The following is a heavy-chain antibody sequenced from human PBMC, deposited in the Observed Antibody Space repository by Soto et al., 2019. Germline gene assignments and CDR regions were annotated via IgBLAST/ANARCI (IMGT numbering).Heavy chain of an antibody. D-gene: IGHD3-10*01. CDR1: GFTFSNSG. V-gene: IGHV3-30*03. CDR2: ISYDGSNK. J-gene: IGHJ4*02. CDR3: ARAQYVGVGGFDY. Sequence: QVQLVESGGGVVQPGRSLRLSCAASGFTFSNSGMYWVRQAPGKGLEWVAVISYDGSNKYYADSVKGRFTISRDNSKNTLYLQMNSLRAEDTAVYYCARAQYVGVGGFDYWGQGTLVTVSS.